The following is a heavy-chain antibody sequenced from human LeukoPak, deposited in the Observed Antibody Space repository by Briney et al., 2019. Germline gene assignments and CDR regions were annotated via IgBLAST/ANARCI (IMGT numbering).Heavy chain of an antibody. CDR2: IIWDGVST. Sequence: GGSLRVSCEASGFTLDDYAMHWVRQAPGEGLGWVSLIIWDGVSTYYADSVKGRVTISRDNRKNPMDLQMNRLRAEDTALYYCAKGAGNWFDYWGQGTLVTVSS. CDR1: GFTLDDYA. V-gene: IGHV3-43D*03. J-gene: IGHJ5*01. CDR3: AKGAGNWFDY.